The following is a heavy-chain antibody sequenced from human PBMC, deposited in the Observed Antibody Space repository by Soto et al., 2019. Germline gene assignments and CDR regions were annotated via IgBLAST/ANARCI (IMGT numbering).Heavy chain of an antibody. D-gene: IGHD3-22*01. J-gene: IGHJ4*02. CDR3: ATRYYDSSGYYSPFDY. CDR2: FDPEDGET. CDR1: GYTLTELS. V-gene: IGHV1-24*01. Sequence: GASVKVSCKVSGYTLTELSMHWVRQAPGKGLEWMGGFDPEDGETIYAQKFQGRVTMTEDTSTDTAYMELSSPRSEDTAVYYCATRYYDSSGYYSPFDYWGQGTLVTVSS.